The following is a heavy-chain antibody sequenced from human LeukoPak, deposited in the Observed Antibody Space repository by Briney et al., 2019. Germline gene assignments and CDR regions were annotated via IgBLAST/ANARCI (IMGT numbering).Heavy chain of an antibody. D-gene: IGHD3-22*01. J-gene: IGHJ3*02. Sequence: SVKVSCKASGCTFSSYGISWVRQAPGQGLEWMGRIIPIFGTANYAQKFQGRVTITADKSTSTAYMELSSLRSEDTAVYYCARDLFGYYDSSGPSIIWGQGTMVTVSS. CDR1: GCTFSSYG. V-gene: IGHV1-69*06. CDR2: IIPIFGTA. CDR3: ARDLFGYYDSSGPSII.